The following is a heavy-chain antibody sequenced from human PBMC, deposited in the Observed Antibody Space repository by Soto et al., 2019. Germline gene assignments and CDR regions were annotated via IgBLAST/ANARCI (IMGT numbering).Heavy chain of an antibody. CDR1: GSAISSYY. V-gene: IGHV4-59*01. Sequence: PSETLSHTCSVSGSAISSYYWSWIRQPPGKGLEWIGDIYYSGSTNYNPSLKSRVTISVDTSKNQFSLKLSSVPAADTAVFYCARETSYYVFWSGYRMPDYYNNDMDGWGKETTVTISS. CDR3: ARETSYYVFWSGYRMPDYYNNDMDG. CDR2: IYYSGST. D-gene: IGHD3-3*01. J-gene: IGHJ6*03.